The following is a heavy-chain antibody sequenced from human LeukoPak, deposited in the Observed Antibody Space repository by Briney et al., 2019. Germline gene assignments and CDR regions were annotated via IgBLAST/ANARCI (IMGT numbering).Heavy chain of an antibody. D-gene: IGHD3-22*01. J-gene: IGHJ4*02. CDR1: GGSISSYY. CDR2: IYYSGIT. Sequence: PETLSLTCTVSGGSISSYYWSWIRQPPGKGLEWIGYIYYSGITNYNPSFKSRVTISVDTSKNQFSLKLSSVSASDTAVYYCARQTYYYDSSGYHYYFDYWGQGTLVSVSS. V-gene: IGHV4-59*08. CDR3: ARQTYYYDSSGYHYYFDY.